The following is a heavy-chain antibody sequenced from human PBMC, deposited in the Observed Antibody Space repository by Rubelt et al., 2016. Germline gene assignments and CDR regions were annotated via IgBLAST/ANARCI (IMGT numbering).Heavy chain of an antibody. J-gene: IGHJ4*02. CDR1: GASISTHY. V-gene: IGHV4-4*09. Sequence: QVQLQESGPGLVKPSETLSLTCTVSGASISTHYWAWIRQPPGKGLDYIGYIYHTGSTNYNPYIKSRVTISVDTSNAQFSLELSSVTAADTAVYYCARVVPAPISFDFWGQGTLVTVSS. D-gene: IGHD2-2*01. CDR2: IYHTGST. CDR3: ARVVPAPISFDF.